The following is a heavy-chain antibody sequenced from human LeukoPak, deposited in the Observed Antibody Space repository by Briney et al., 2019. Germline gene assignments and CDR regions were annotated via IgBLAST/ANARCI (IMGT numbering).Heavy chain of an antibody. CDR2: ISAYNGNT. V-gene: IGHV1-18*04. CDR3: YGYCSSTSCSSWFDP. J-gene: IGHJ5*02. CDR1: GYTFTSYG. D-gene: IGHD2-2*03. Sequence: ASVKVSCKASGYTFTSYGISWVRQAPGQGLEWMGSISAYNGNTNYAQKLQGRVTMTTDTSTSTAYMELRSLRSDDTSVYYCYGYCSSTSCSSWFDPWGQGTLVTVSS.